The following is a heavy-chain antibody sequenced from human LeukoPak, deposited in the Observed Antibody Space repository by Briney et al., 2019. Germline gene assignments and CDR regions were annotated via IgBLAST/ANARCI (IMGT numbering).Heavy chain of an antibody. J-gene: IGHJ4*02. D-gene: IGHD2-2*02. Sequence: ASVKVSCKASGYTFTGYYMHWVRQAPGQGLEWMGWINPNSGGTNYAQKFQGRVTMTRDTSISTAYMELSRLRSDDTAVYYCARVSKFCSSASCYTSMDYWGQGTLVTVSS. CDR2: INPNSGGT. CDR1: GYTFTGYY. V-gene: IGHV1-2*02. CDR3: ARVSKFCSSASCYTSMDY.